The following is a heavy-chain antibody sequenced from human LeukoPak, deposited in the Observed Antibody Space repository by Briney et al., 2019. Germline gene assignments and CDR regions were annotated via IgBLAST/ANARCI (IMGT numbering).Heavy chain of an antibody. Sequence: SETLSLTCAVYGGSFSGFYWTWIRQSPGKGLEWIGEINHSGSTNSNPSLKSRVTMSVDTSKNQFSLKLNSVTAADTAVYYCARATEVETDTDDSSGLDYWGQGILVTVSS. J-gene: IGHJ4*02. D-gene: IGHD3-22*01. CDR3: ARATEVETDTDDSSGLDY. CDR2: INHSGST. V-gene: IGHV4-34*01. CDR1: GGSFSGFY.